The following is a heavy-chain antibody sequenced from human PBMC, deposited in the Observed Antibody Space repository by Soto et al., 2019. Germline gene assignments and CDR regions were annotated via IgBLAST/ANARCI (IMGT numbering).Heavy chain of an antibody. CDR2: ISYDGSNK. J-gene: IGHJ4*02. V-gene: IGHV3-30*18. CDR3: ANDLRGWVKPADEGFDY. D-gene: IGHD3-10*01. CDR1: GFTFSTYG. Sequence: QVQLVESGGGVVQPGRSLRLSCAASGFTFSTYGMHWVRQAPGKGLVWVAVISYDGSNKYYADSVKGRFTISRDNSKNTLYLHMNSLRAEDTAVYYCANDLRGWVKPADEGFDYWGQGSLVIVCS.